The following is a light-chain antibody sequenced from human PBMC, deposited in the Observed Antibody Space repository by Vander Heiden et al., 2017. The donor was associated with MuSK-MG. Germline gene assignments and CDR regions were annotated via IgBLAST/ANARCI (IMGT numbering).Light chain of an antibody. Sequence: DIQMTQSPSSLSASVGDRVTITCRASQGISNSLAWYQQKPGKAPKLLLYAASRLESGVPSRFSGSGYGTDYTLTISSLQPEDFATYYCQQYDSNPPNTFGQGTKLEIK. CDR2: AAS. J-gene: IGKJ2*01. CDR3: QQYDSNPPNT. CDR1: QGISNS. V-gene: IGKV1-NL1*01.